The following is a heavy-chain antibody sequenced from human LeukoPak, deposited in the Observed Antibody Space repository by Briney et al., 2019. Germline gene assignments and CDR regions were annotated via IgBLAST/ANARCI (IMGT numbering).Heavy chain of an antibody. CDR2: IIPIFGIA. J-gene: IGHJ3*02. Sequence: ASVKVSCKASGGTFSSYAISWVRQAPGQGLEWMGRIIPIFGIANYAQKFQGRVTITADNSTSTAYMELSSLRSEDTAVYYCAREGDAFDIWGQGTMVTVSS. CDR1: GGTFSSYA. V-gene: IGHV1-69*04. CDR3: AREGDAFDI.